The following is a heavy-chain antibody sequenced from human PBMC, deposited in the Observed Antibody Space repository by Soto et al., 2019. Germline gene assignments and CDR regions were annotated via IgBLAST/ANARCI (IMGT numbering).Heavy chain of an antibody. J-gene: IGHJ4*02. CDR3: AVTYYDILTGHYQARDYDY. V-gene: IGHV3-48*01. D-gene: IGHD3-9*01. Sequence: PGGSLRLSCAASGFTFSSYSMNWVRQAPGKGLEWVSYISSSSSTIYYADSVKGRFTISRDNAKNSLYLQMNSLRAEDTAVYYCAVTYYDILTGHYQARDYDYWGQGTLVTVSS. CDR2: ISSSSSTI. CDR1: GFTFSSYS.